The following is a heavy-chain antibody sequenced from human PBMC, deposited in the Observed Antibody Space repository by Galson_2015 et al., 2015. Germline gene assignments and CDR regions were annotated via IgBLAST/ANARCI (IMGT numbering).Heavy chain of an antibody. J-gene: IGHJ6*02. V-gene: IGHV3-30*18. CDR3: AKVASPWWLYGMDV. Sequence: SLRLSCAASGFTFSSYGMHWVRQAPGKGLEWVAVISYDGSNKYYADSVKGRFTISSDNSTNTLYLQMTSLRAEDTAVYYCAKVASPWWLYGMDVWGQGTTVTVSS. D-gene: IGHD2-8*02. CDR1: GFTFSSYG. CDR2: ISYDGSNK.